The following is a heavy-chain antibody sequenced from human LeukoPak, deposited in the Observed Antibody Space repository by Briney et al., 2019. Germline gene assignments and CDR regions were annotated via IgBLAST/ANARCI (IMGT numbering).Heavy chain of an antibody. D-gene: IGHD2-8*01. CDR2: INHGGST. CDR1: GGSFSGYY. Sequence: SETLSLTCAVYGGSFSGYYWSWIRQPPGKGLEWIGEINHGGSTNYNPSLKSRVTISVDTSKNQFSLKLSSVTAADTAVYYCVLMEDFDYWGQGTLVTVSS. CDR3: VLMEDFDY. J-gene: IGHJ4*02. V-gene: IGHV4-34*01.